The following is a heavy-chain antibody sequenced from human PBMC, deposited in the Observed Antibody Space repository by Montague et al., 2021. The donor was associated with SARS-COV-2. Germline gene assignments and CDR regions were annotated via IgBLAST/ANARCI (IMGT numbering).Heavy chain of an antibody. V-gene: IGHV1-18*01. CDR1: GYTFTIYG. CDR3: AREGAGIAAAFDYYHNGMDV. Sequence: SVKVSCKASGYTFTIYGITWVRQAPGQGLEWMGWISGYNGNTKYAQKFQGRVTMTTDTSTSTAYMELRSLRSDDTAVYYCAREGAGIAAAFDYYHNGMDVWGQGTTVTVSS. CDR2: ISGYNGNT. D-gene: IGHD6-13*01. J-gene: IGHJ6*02.